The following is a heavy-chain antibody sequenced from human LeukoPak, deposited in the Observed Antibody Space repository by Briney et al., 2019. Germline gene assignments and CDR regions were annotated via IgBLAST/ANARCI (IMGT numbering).Heavy chain of an antibody. CDR3: AKDLATTVTPAITDY. CDR2: ISSNGGST. Sequence: GGSLRLSCSASGFTLSSYAMHWVRQAPGKGLEYVSAISSNGGSTYYADSVKGRFTISRDNSKNTLYLQMNSLRAEDTAVYYCAKDLATTVTPAITDYWGQGTLVTVSS. CDR1: GFTLSSYA. J-gene: IGHJ4*02. D-gene: IGHD4-17*01. V-gene: IGHV3-64*04.